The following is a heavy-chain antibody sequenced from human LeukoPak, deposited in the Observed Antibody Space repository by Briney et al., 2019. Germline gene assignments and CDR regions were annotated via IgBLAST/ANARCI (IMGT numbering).Heavy chain of an antibody. J-gene: IGHJ4*02. D-gene: IGHD2-15*01. CDR2: IKQDGSEK. Sequence: GGSLRLSCAASGFTLSSYPMHWVRQAPGKGLEWVANIKQDGSEKYHVDSVKGRFTISRDNAKNSLYLQMNSLRAEDTAVYYCARVRIVVVVAAESFDYWGQGTLVTVSS. V-gene: IGHV3-7*01. CDR3: ARVRIVVVVAAESFDY. CDR1: GFTLSSYP.